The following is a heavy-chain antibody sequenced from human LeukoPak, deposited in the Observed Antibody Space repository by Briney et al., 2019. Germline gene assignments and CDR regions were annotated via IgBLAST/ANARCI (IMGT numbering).Heavy chain of an antibody. V-gene: IGHV1-18*01. CDR3: ARSGFSLGYHYFDL. CDR2: IRVSDGDT. Sequence: VASVKVSCKASGYTFTNYGFHWVRQAPGQGPEWMGWIRVSDGDTKYAQKFQGRVTLTRDTSANTAYMDLWSLRSDDTAVYFCARSGFSLGYHYFDLWGQGTLVTVSS. D-gene: IGHD5-18*01. J-gene: IGHJ4*02. CDR1: GYTFTNYG.